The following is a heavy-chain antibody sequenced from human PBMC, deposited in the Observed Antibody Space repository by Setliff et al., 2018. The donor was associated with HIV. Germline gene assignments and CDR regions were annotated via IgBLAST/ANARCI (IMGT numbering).Heavy chain of an antibody. Sequence: SETLSLTCTVSGGSISSGSHYWSWIRQPAGKGLEWIGLIYTSGRTNYNPSLKSRVTVSVDRSKNQFSLKLTSVTAADTAMYFCARDATSEGYMDVWGKGTTVTVSS. V-gene: IGHV4-61*02. J-gene: IGHJ6*03. CDR3: ARDATSEGYMDV. CDR2: IYTSGRT. CDR1: GGSISSGSHY.